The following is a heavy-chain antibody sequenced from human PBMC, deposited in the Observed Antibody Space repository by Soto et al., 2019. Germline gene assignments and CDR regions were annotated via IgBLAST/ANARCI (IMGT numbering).Heavy chain of an antibody. Sequence: QVQLVQSGAEVKKPGASVKVSCKASGYTFTSYAMHWVRQAPGQRLEWTGWINVGNGNTKYSQKFQGRVTITRDTSASTAYMELSSLRSEDTAVYYCAREFESGYDWGRGYYFDYWGQGTLVTVSS. CDR1: GYTFTSYA. D-gene: IGHD5-12*01. J-gene: IGHJ4*02. CDR2: INVGNGNT. V-gene: IGHV1-3*01. CDR3: AREFESGYDWGRGYYFDY.